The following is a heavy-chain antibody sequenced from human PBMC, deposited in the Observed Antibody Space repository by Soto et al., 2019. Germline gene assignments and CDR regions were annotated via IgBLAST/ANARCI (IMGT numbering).Heavy chain of an antibody. CDR3: ARRGMSKIGFDS. V-gene: IGHV1-46*01. CDR1: GYIFSNYY. J-gene: IGHJ3*02. D-gene: IGHD3-10*01. CDR2: FNPSGDAT. Sequence: VASVKVSCKASGYIFSNYYLHWVRQAPGQGLEWMGVFNPSGDATHYAQNFQGRVTVTRDTSSSTVYMELSNLTSDDTAVYYCARRGMSKIGFDSWGQASMVTVS.